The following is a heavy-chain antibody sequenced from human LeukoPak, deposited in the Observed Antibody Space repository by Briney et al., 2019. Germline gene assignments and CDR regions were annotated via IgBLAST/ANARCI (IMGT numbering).Heavy chain of an antibody. Sequence: SETLSLTCAVSGGSISSGGYSWSWIRQPPGKGLEWIGYIYHSGSTYYNLSLKSRVTISVDRSKNQFSLKLSSVTAVDTAVYYCARGAAMVPGWFDPWGQGTLVTVSS. CDR3: ARGAAMVPGWFDP. D-gene: IGHD5-18*01. V-gene: IGHV4-30-2*01. CDR1: GGSISSGGYS. J-gene: IGHJ5*02. CDR2: IYHSGST.